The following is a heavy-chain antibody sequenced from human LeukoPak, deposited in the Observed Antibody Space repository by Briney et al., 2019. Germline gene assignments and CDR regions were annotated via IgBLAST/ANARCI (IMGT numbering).Heavy chain of an antibody. Sequence: PGGSLRLSCVASGFTFSNYPMNWVRQAPGKGPEWVSYISSSSTTTYYADSVKGRFTISRDNAKNSLYLQINSLRAEDTAVYFCAVETTTKSPIDYWGQGTLVTVSS. CDR1: GFTFSNYP. V-gene: IGHV3-48*01. CDR3: AVETTTKSPIDY. J-gene: IGHJ4*02. CDR2: ISSSSTTT. D-gene: IGHD5-18*01.